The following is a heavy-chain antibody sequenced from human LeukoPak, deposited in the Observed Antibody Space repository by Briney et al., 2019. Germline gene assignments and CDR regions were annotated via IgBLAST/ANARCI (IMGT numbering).Heavy chain of an antibody. D-gene: IGHD3-22*01. V-gene: IGHV4-39*07. Sequence: PSETLSLTCTVSGGSISSSSYYWGWIRQPPGKGLEWIGSIYYSGSTYYNPSLKSRVTISVDTSKNQFSLKLSSVTAEDTAVYYCAARYYYDSSGYYDDLGTFDIWGQGTMVTVSS. J-gene: IGHJ3*02. CDR3: AARYYYDSSGYYDDLGTFDI. CDR1: GGSISSSSYY. CDR2: IYYSGST.